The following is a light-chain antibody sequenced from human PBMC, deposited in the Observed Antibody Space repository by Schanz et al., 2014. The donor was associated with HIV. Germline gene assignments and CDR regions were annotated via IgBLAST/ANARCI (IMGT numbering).Light chain of an antibody. CDR3: QQYDSSPWT. CDR1: QSVSSSY. V-gene: IGKV3-20*01. CDR2: DAS. J-gene: IGKJ1*01. Sequence: EIVLTQSPGTLSLSPGERATLSCRPSQSVSSSYLAWYQQKPGQAPRLLIYDASNRATGIPARFSGSGSGTDFTLTISSREPEDFAVYYCQQYDSSPWTFGQGTKVEIK.